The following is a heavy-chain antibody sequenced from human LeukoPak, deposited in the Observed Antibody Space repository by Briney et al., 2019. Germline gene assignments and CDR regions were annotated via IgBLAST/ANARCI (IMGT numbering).Heavy chain of an antibody. CDR2: IYHTGST. V-gene: IGHV4-38-2*01. J-gene: IGHJ2*01. Sequence: SETLSLTCAVSGFSISSGYYWGWIRQPPGKGLEWIGSIYHTGSTYYNPSLKSRVTISVDTSKNQFSLKLSSVTAADTAVYYCARRQGDWCFDLWGRGTLVTVSS. CDR1: GFSISSGYY. CDR3: ARRQGDWCFDL.